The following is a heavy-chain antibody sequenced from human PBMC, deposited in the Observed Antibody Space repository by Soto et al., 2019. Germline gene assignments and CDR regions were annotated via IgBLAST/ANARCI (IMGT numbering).Heavy chain of an antibody. J-gene: IGHJ3*02. CDR3: ARATEWKALAI. CDR2: IYRGGST. D-gene: IGHD3-3*01. CDR1: GFSVSSDY. Sequence: DVQLVETGGGLIQPGGSLRLSCAASGFSVSSDYMNWVRQDPGKGLEWVSVIYRGGSTYYADSVRGRFTISRDNSENSLFLQLNSLRAEDTAVYYCARATEWKALAIWGQGTMVTVSS. V-gene: IGHV3-53*02.